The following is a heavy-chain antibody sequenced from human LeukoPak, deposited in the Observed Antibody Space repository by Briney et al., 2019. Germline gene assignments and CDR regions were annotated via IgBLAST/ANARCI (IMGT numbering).Heavy chain of an antibody. CDR2: INPNSGGT. V-gene: IGHV1-2*02. J-gene: IGHJ4*02. CDR1: GYTFTDYY. CDR3: ARGPEEN. Sequence: APVKVSCKASGYTFTDYYMHWVRQAPGQGLEWMGWINPNSGGTYYTQKFQDRVTMTRDTSISTAYMELSRLRSDDTAVFYCARGPEENWGQGTLVTVSS.